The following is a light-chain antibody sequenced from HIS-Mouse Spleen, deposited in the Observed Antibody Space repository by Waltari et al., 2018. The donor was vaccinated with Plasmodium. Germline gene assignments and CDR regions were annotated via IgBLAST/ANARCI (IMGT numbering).Light chain of an antibody. Sequence: EIVMTQSPATLSVSPGERATLSCRASQSVSSNLAGYQQKPGQAPRLLIYGASTRATGSPARFSVSGSGTEFTLTISSLQSEDFSVYYCQQYNNWSFTFGPGTKVDIK. CDR2: GAS. CDR1: QSVSSN. CDR3: QQYNNWSFT. V-gene: IGKV3-15*01. J-gene: IGKJ3*01.